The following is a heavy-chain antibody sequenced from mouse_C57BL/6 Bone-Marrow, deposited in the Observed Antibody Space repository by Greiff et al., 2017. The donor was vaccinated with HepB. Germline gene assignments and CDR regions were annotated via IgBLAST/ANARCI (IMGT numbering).Heavy chain of an antibody. Sequence: EVKLMESGPGLVKPSQSLSLTCSVTGYSITSGYYWNWIRQFPGNKLEWMGYISYDGSNNYNPSLKNRISITRDTSKNQFFLKLNSVTTEDTATYYCARYCLIYYYGSSFFYYAMDYWGQGTSVTVSS. CDR3: ARYCLIYYYGSSFFYYAMDY. CDR1: GYSITSGYY. J-gene: IGHJ4*01. V-gene: IGHV3-6*01. CDR2: ISYDGSN. D-gene: IGHD1-1*01.